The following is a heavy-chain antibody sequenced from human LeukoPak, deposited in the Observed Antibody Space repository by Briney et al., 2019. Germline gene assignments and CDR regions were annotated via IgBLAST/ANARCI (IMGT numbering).Heavy chain of an antibody. CDR2: INPNSGGT. Sequence: ASVKVSCKASGYTFTGYYMHWVRQAPGQGLEWMRWINPNSGGTNYAQKFQGRDTMTRDTSISTAYMELSGLRSDDTAVYYCAREVQEGATDWCDPWEQGTLVTVSS. V-gene: IGHV1-2*02. CDR3: AREVQEGATDWCDP. J-gene: IGHJ5*02. CDR1: GYTFTGYY. D-gene: IGHD1-26*01.